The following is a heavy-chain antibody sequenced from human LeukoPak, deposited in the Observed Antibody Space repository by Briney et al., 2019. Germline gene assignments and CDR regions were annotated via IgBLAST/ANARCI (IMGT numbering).Heavy chain of an antibody. V-gene: IGHV5-51*01. CDR1: GYSFTSYW. CDR3: ARPHYCSSTSCYRFDY. D-gene: IGHD2-2*01. Sequence: GESLQISCKGSGYSFTSYWLGWVRQLPGKGLEWMGIIYPGDSDTRYSPSLQGQVTISADKSISTAYLQWSSLKASDTAMYYCARPHYCSSTSCYRFDYWGQGTLVTVSS. J-gene: IGHJ4*02. CDR2: IYPGDSDT.